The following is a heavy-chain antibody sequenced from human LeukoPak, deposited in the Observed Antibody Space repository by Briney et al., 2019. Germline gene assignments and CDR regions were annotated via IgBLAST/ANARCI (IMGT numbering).Heavy chain of an antibody. CDR3: ARDRRIAVAGSFDY. J-gene: IGHJ4*02. CDR2: IYTSGST. CDR1: GGSISSYY. V-gene: IGHV4-4*07. Sequence: SETLSLTCTVSGGSISSYYWSWIRQPAGKGLEWIGRIYTSGSTNYNPSLKSRVTMSVDTSKNQFSLKLSSVTAADTAVYYCARDRRIAVAGSFDYWGQGTLVTVSS. D-gene: IGHD6-13*01.